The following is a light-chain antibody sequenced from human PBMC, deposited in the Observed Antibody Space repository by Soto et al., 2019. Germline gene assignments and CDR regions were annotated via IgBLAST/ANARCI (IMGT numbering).Light chain of an antibody. CDR2: DVS. J-gene: IGKJ5*01. V-gene: IGKV3D-11*02. Sequence: EIVMTQSPATLSLSPGERATLSCRASQSVGKYLVWYQQKPGQAPRLLIYDVSNRATGIPARFSGSGSGTDFTLTISSLEPEDFAVYYCQQRDYWQVTFGQGTRLEIK. CDR3: QQRDYWQVT. CDR1: QSVGKY.